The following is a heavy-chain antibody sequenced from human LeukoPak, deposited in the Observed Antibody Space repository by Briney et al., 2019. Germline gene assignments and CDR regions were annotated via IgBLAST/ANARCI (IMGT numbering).Heavy chain of an antibody. CDR2: IYYSGST. CDR3: AREQETNIAVAGTSFDY. Sequence: SETLSLTCTVSGGSISSYYWSWIRQPPGKGLEWIGYIYYSGSTNYNPSLKSRVTISVDTSKNQFSLKLSSVTAADTAVYYCAREQETNIAVAGTSFDYWGQGTLVTVSS. V-gene: IGHV4-59*01. CDR1: GGSISSYY. J-gene: IGHJ4*02. D-gene: IGHD6-19*01.